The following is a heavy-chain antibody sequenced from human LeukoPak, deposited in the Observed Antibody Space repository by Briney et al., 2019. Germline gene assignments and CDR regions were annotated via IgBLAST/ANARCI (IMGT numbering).Heavy chain of an antibody. CDR2: ISYDGSNK. CDR1: GFTFSSYA. D-gene: IGHD3-10*01. V-gene: IGHV3-30*04. Sequence: PGGSLRLSCAASGFTFSSYAMHWVRQAPGEGLEWVAVISYDGSNKYYADSVKGRFTISRDNSKNTLYLQMNSLRAEDTAVYYCARGGEDSYYYYGMDVWGKGTTVTVSS. CDR3: ARGGEDSYYYYGMDV. J-gene: IGHJ6*04.